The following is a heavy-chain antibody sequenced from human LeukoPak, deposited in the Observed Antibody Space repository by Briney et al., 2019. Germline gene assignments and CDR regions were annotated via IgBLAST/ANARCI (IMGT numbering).Heavy chain of an antibody. CDR1: GFTFSSYA. Sequence: PGGSLRLSCAASGFTFSSYAMSWVRLAPGKGPEWVSSISGSGGSTYYSDSVKGRFTISRDNSKNTLYLQLNSLRAEDTAVYYCAKDRSSGWYDAFDIWGQGTMVIVSS. J-gene: IGHJ3*02. V-gene: IGHV3-23*01. D-gene: IGHD6-19*01. CDR3: AKDRSSGWYDAFDI. CDR2: ISGSGGST.